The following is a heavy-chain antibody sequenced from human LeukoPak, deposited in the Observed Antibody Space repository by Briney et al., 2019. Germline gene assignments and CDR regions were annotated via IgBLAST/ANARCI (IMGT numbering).Heavy chain of an antibody. D-gene: IGHD2-15*01. CDR3: ARLGFPVYYYYMDV. V-gene: IGHV3-48*04. Sequence: GGSLRLSCAASGFTFSSYSMNWVRQAPGKGLEWVAYISSSGSTIHYADSVKGRFTISRDNAKNSLYLQMNSLRAEDPAVYYCARLGFPVYYYYMDVWGKGTTVSVSS. CDR1: GFTFSSYS. CDR2: ISSSGSTI. J-gene: IGHJ6*03.